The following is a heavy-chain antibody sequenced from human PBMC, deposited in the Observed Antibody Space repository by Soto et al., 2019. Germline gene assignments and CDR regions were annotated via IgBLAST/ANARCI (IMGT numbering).Heavy chain of an antibody. D-gene: IGHD1-20*01. J-gene: IGHJ5*02. CDR1: GFTLSDGW. CDR2: IRSKTDGGTT. Sequence: GGSLRLSCAASGFTLSDGWMNWVRQVPGKGLEWVGRIRSKTDGGTTDYGAPGKGRFIVSGDDSENMMYLQMNSLKTEDTGVYYCCRYNLNEGRWFDPWGQGTLVTVSS. V-gene: IGHV3-15*07. CDR3: CRYNLNEGRWFDP.